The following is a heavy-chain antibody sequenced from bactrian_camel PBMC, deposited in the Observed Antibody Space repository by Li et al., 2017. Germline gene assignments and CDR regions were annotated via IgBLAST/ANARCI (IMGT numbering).Heavy chain of an antibody. D-gene: IGHD1*01. J-gene: IGHJ6*01. CDR1: GFTFSNHY. CDR3: GADFPCLTSIAYGLAGNFRS. V-gene: IGHV3S6*01. Sequence: HVQLVESGGGLVHPGGSLRLSCVASGFTFSNHYMSWFRQSPGKGLEWVADAGYSGATHYADSVQGRFTASKDNAKMTLYLQMNSLKPEDTAMYYCGADFPCLTSIAYGLAGNFRSWGQGTQVTVS. CDR2: AGYSGAT.